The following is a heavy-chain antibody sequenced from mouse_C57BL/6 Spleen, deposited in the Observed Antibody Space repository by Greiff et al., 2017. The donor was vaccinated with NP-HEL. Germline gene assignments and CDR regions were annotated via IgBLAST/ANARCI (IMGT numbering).Heavy chain of an antibody. CDR3: ARRIPDSSGYVGYAMDY. V-gene: IGHV1-72*01. D-gene: IGHD3-2*02. CDR1: GYTFTSYW. J-gene: IGHJ4*01. Sequence: VQLQQPGAELVKPGASVKLSCKASGYTFTSYWMHWVKQRPGRGLEWIGRIDPNSGGTKSNEKFKSKATLTVDQPSSTAYMQLSSLTSEDSAVYYCARRIPDSSGYVGYAMDYWGQGTSVTVSS. CDR2: IDPNSGGT.